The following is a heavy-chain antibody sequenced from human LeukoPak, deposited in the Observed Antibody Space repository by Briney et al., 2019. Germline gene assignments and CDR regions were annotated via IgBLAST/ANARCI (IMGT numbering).Heavy chain of an antibody. J-gene: IGHJ4*02. CDR3: ARDLSPYVSWRLY. D-gene: IGHD3-10*02. V-gene: IGHV1-2*02. Sequence: ASVKLSCKASGYTFTGYYMHWVRQPPGQGLEWMGWISPNSGGTNYAQKFQGRVTMTRDTSISTAYMELSRLRSDDMAVYYCARDLSPYVSWRLYWGQGTLVTVSS. CDR2: ISPNSGGT. CDR1: GYTFTGYY.